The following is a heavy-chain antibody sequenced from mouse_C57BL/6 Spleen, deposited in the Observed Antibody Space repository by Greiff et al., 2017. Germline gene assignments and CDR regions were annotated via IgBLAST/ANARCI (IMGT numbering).Heavy chain of an antibody. CDR1: GYAFSSSW. Sequence: VKLMESGPELVKPGASVKISCKASGYAFSSSWMNWVKQRPGKGLEWIGRIYPGDGDTNYNGKFKGKATLTADKSSSTAYMQLSSLTSEDSAVYFCARGIWDKAMDYWGQGTSVTVSS. V-gene: IGHV1-82*01. CDR2: IYPGDGDT. CDR3: ARGIWDKAMDY. J-gene: IGHJ4*01. D-gene: IGHD4-1*01.